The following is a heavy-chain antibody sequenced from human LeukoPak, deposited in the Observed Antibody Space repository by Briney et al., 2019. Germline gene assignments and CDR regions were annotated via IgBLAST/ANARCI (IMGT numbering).Heavy chain of an antibody. Sequence: ASVKVSCKASGYTFTSYYMHWVRQAPGQGLEWMGIINPSGGSTSYAQKFQGRVTMTRDTSTSTVYMELSGLRSEDTAVYYCARDSNPYYFDYWGQGTLVTVSS. D-gene: IGHD2-8*01. CDR3: ARDSNPYYFDY. J-gene: IGHJ4*02. CDR1: GYTFTSYY. CDR2: INPSGGST. V-gene: IGHV1-46*01.